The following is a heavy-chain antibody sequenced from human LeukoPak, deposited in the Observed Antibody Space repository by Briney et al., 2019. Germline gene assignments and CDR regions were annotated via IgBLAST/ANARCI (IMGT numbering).Heavy chain of an antibody. V-gene: IGHV3-23*01. CDR3: ARRRDYFDY. J-gene: IGHJ4*02. CDR2: ISGSGGST. Sequence: GGSLRLSCAASGFTFSNYAMSWVRQAPGKGLEWVSGISGSGGSTYYADSVKGRFTISRDNSKNTLYLQMNSLRAEDTAVYYCARRRDYFDYWGQGTLVTVSS. CDR1: GFTFSNYA.